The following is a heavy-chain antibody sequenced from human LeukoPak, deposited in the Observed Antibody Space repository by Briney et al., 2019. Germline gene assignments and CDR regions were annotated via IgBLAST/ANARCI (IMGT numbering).Heavy chain of an antibody. J-gene: IGHJ4*02. CDR2: INNDGSST. D-gene: IGHD3-16*02. V-gene: IGHV3-74*01. CDR1: GFTFSSYW. Sequence: GGSLRLSCAASGFTFSSYWMHWVRQAPGKGLVWVSRINNDGSSTNYADSVKGRFTISRDNAKNTLYLQMNSLRAEDTAVYYCATFTDRENYHYTANLWGQGTLVIVS. CDR3: ATFTDRENYHYTANL.